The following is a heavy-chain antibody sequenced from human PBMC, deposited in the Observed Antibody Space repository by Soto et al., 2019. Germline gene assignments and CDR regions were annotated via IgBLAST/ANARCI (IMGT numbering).Heavy chain of an antibody. Sequence: QVQLQESGPGLVKPSETLSLTCTVSGGSISSYYWSWIRQPPGKGLDWIGYIYYSGSTNYNPSLKSRVTLAIDTSKNQFSLRLTSVTAADTAVYYCARFNWYFDLWGRGTLVTVSS. J-gene: IGHJ2*01. CDR2: IYYSGST. CDR3: ARFNWYFDL. V-gene: IGHV4-59*08. CDR1: GGSISSYY.